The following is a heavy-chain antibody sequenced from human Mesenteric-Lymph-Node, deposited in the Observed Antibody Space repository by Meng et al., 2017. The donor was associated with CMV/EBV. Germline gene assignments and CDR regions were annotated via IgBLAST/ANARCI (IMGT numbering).Heavy chain of an antibody. CDR2: IYRGDNT. D-gene: IGHD3-10*01. V-gene: IGHV3-66*01. J-gene: IGHJ4*02. CDR1: GFNVRDKY. Sequence: GGLVQHGGSLRLSCAASGFNVRDKYMSWVRQAPGKGLEWVCIIYRGDNTYYIDSVKDRFTVSRDNSKNTMYLQMNSLRVEDTAVYYCTGDSVSNPNLDYWGQGTLVTVSS. CDR3: TGDSVSNPNLDY.